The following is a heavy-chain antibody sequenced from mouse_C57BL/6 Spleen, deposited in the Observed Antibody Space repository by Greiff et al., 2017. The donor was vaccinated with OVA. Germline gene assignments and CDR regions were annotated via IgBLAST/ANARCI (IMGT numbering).Heavy chain of an antibody. Sequence: EVQLVESGGGLVKPGGSLKLSCAASGFTFSDYGMHWVRQAPEKGLEWVAYISSGSSTNYYADTVKGRFTISRDNAKNTLFLQMTSLRSEDTAMYYCARDDYYAMDYWGQGTSVTVSS. V-gene: IGHV5-17*01. CDR1: GFTFSDYG. CDR2: ISSGSSTN. J-gene: IGHJ4*01. CDR3: ARDDYYAMDY.